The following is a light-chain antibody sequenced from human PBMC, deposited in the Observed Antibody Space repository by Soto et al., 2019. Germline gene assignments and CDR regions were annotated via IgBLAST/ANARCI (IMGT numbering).Light chain of an antibody. Sequence: EIVVTQSPATLSVSPGERATLSCRASQSVSTNVAWYQQKPGQAPRLLIYGPSTRASSVPARFSGSGSGRQFTLTISSLQSEDFAVYYCHQYDDWPPAFGQGTKVEVK. CDR1: QSVSTN. CDR3: HQYDDWPPA. J-gene: IGKJ1*01. CDR2: GPS. V-gene: IGKV3-15*01.